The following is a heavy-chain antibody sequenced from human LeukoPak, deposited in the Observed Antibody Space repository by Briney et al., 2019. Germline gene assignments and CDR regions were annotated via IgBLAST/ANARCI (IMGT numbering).Heavy chain of an antibody. V-gene: IGHV4-38-2*02. CDR2: IYHSGST. CDR1: GYSISSGYY. J-gene: IGHJ4*02. D-gene: IGHD4-23*01. Sequence: SETLSLTCTVSGYSISSGYYWGWIRQPPGKGLEWIGSIYHSGSTYYNPSLKSRVTISVDTSKNQFSLKLSSVTAADTAVYYCARDHTTVANDYWGQGTLVTVSS. CDR3: ARDHTTVANDY.